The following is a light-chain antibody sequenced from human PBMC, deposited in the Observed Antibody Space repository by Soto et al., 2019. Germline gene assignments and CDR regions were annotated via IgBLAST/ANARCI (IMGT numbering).Light chain of an antibody. Sequence: QSVLTQPPSVSAAPGQKVTISCSGSTSNIGFNYVSWYQQLPGTAPKLIIYDTNKRPSGIPDRFSASKSDASATLDITGLQTGDEADYHCGTWDTSLRAVVFGGGTKVTVL. V-gene: IGLV1-51*01. CDR3: GTWDTSLRAVV. J-gene: IGLJ3*02. CDR2: DTN. CDR1: TSNIGFNY.